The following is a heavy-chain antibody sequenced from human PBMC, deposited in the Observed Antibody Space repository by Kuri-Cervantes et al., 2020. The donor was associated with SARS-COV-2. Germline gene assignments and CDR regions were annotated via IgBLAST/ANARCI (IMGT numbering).Heavy chain of an antibody. CDR1: GYSLTNYYGYY. CDR3: ARVNGDYADAFDI. CDR2: INPNSGDT. Sequence: ASVKVSCKASGYSLTNYYGYYMHWVRQAPGQGLEWMGWINPNSGDTNYAETFQGRVAMTRDTSISTAYMELSRLRSDDTAVYYCARVNGDYADAFDIWGQGTMVTVSS. V-gene: IGHV1-2*02. D-gene: IGHD4-17*01. J-gene: IGHJ3*02.